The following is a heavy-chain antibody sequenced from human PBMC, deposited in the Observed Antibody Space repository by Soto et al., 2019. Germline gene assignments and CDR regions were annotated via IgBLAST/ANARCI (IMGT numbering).Heavy chain of an antibody. J-gene: IGHJ6*02. D-gene: IGHD3-10*01. CDR3: ARDLSGGSGSYLSYYYGMDV. V-gene: IGHV4-31*03. Sequence: QVQLQESGPGLVKPSQTLSLTCTVSGGSISSGGYYWSWIRQHPGKGLEWIGYIYYSGSTYYNPSLTRRVTISVDTSKNQFSLKLSSVTAADTAVYYCARDLSGGSGSYLSYYYGMDVWGQGTTVTVSS. CDR1: GGSISSGGYY. CDR2: IYYSGST.